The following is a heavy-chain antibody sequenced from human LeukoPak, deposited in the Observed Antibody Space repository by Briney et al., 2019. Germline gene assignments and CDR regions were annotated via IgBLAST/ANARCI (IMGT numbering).Heavy chain of an antibody. V-gene: IGHV5-51*01. Sequence: GESLKISCKGSGYSFTSYWIGWVRQMPGKGLEWMGIIYPGDSDTRYSPSFQGQVTISADKSISTAYLQWSSLKASDTAMYYCARCPLAGLGPGRYYYDSSGSNDAFDIWGQGTMVTVSS. J-gene: IGHJ3*02. CDR1: GYSFTSYW. CDR2: IYPGDSDT. CDR3: ARCPLAGLGPGRYYYDSSGSNDAFDI. D-gene: IGHD3-22*01.